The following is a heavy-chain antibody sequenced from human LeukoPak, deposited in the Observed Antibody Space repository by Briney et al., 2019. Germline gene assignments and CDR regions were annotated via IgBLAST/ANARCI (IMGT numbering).Heavy chain of an antibody. J-gene: IGHJ6*02. CDR3: ARDRVRYFGYYGMDV. CDR1: GFTFSDYY. V-gene: IGHV3-11*01. D-gene: IGHD3-9*01. CDR2: ISSSGGTI. Sequence: PGGSLRLSCAASGFTFSDYYMSWIRQAPGKGLEWVSYISSSGGTIYYADSVKGRFTISRDNAKNSLYLQMNSLRAEDTAVYYCARDRVRYFGYYGMDVWGQGTTVTVSS.